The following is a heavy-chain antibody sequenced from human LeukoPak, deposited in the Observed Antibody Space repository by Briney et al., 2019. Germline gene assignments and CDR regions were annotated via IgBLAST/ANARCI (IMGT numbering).Heavy chain of an antibody. J-gene: IGHJ4*02. V-gene: IGHV4-4*07. CDR1: GGSISSYY. D-gene: IGHD3-9*01. CDR2: IYTSGST. Sequence: PSETLSLTCTVSGGSISSYYWSWIRQPAGKGLEWIGRIYTSGSTNYNPSLKSRVTMSVDTSKNQFSLKLSSVTAADTAVYYCARGLRYFDWAFFDYWGQGTLVTVSS. CDR3: ARGLRYFDWAFFDY.